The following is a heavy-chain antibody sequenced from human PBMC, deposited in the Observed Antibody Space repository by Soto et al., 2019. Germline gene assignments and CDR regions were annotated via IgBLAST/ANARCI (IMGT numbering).Heavy chain of an antibody. CDR2: INHSGST. D-gene: IGHD5-12*01. Sequence: SETLSLTCAVYGGSFSGYYWSWIRQPPGKGLEWIGEINHSGSTNYNPSLKSRVTISVDTSKNQFSLKLSSVTAADTAVYYCARAHGHVDIVATTKAGYYYMDVWGKGTTVTVSS. CDR3: ARAHGHVDIVATTKAGYYYMDV. V-gene: IGHV4-34*01. CDR1: GGSFSGYY. J-gene: IGHJ6*03.